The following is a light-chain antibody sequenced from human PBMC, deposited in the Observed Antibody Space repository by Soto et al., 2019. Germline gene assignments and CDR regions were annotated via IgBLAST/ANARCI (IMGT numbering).Light chain of an antibody. CDR1: QNISHW. Sequence: DIQMNQSPSTLSAYVADRVTITCRASQNISHWLAWYEHKPGKAPKLLIYDASSLPSGVPSRFSGSGSGTDFTRTISSLQAEDVGTYYCPHYDGYPQTFGQGTRLEIK. J-gene: IGKJ5*01. CDR2: DAS. V-gene: IGKV1-5*01. CDR3: PHYDGYPQT.